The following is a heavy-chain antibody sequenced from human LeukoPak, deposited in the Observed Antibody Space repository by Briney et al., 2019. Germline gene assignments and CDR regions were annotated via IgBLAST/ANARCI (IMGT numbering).Heavy chain of an antibody. CDR1: GGSISSYY. V-gene: IGHV4-59*01. CDR3: ARDADAFDI. J-gene: IGHJ3*02. Sequence: SETLSLTCTVSGGSISSYYWSWIRRPPGKGLEWIGYIYYSGSTNYNPSLKSQVTISVDTSKSQFSLKLSSVTAADTAVYYCARDADAFDIWGQGTMVTVSS. CDR2: IYYSGST.